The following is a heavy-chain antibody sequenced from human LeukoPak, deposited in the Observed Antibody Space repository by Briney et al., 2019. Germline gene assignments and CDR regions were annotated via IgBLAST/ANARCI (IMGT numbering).Heavy chain of an antibody. D-gene: IGHD6-6*01. J-gene: IGHJ4*02. CDR2: IKLDGSEQ. Sequence: PGGSLRLSCAASGFTFSRYWMHWVRRAPGKGLEWVASIKLDGSEQYYVDSVKGRFTISRDNAKSSLYLQMNSLRAEDTAVYYCARAPARARLDYWGQGTLVTVSS. V-gene: IGHV3-7*01. CDR1: GFTFSRYW. CDR3: ARAPARARLDY.